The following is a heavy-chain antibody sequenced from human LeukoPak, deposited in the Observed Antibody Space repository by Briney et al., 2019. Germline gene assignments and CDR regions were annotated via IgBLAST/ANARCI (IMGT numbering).Heavy chain of an antibody. CDR3: ARLDFWSGPLGY. V-gene: IGHV3-72*01. Sequence: PGGSLRLSCAASGFTFSDHYIDWVRQAPGRGLEWVGCIRKKTNSYSTEFAASVKGRFSLSRDDSKNSLYLQMDSLKIEDTAVYYCARLDFWSGPLGYWGQGTLVTVSS. D-gene: IGHD3-3*01. CDR1: GFTFSDHY. J-gene: IGHJ4*02. CDR2: IRKKTNSYST.